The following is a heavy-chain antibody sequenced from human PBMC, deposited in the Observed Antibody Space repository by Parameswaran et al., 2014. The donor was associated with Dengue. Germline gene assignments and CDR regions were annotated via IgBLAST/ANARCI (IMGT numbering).Heavy chain of an antibody. V-gene: IGHV3-48*03. CDR2: IGSSGNHI. CDR3: ATPMYYFDRSGYEGSVAFDI. Sequence: VRQMPGKGLEWISHIGSSGNHIYYADSVQGRFTISRDNAKNSLYLQMDSLRAGDTAVYYCATPMYYFDRSGYEGSVAFDIWGQGTVVTVSS. D-gene: IGHD3-22*01. J-gene: IGHJ3*02.